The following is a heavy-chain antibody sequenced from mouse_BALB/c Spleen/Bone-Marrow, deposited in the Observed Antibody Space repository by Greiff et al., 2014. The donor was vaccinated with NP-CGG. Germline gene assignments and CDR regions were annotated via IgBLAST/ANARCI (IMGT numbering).Heavy chain of an antibody. D-gene: IGHD1-2*01. CDR3: ARLLRLRYFDY. CDR2: ISSGGSYT. Sequence: EVKLVESGRGLVKPGGSLKLSCAASGFAFSSYDMSWVRQTPEKRLEWVATISSGGSYTYYPDSVKGRFTISRDNARNTLYLQMSSLRSEDTALYYCARLLRLRYFDYWGQGTTLTVSS. J-gene: IGHJ2*01. CDR1: GFAFSSYD. V-gene: IGHV5-9*02.